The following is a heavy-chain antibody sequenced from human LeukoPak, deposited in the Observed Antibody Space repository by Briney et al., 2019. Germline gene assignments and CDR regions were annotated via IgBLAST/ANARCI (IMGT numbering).Heavy chain of an antibody. CDR1: GFTFSSYW. CDR2: IKQDGSEK. CDR3: ARVDWELIDGDFDY. Sequence: PGGSLKLSCAASGFTFSSYWMTWVRQAPGKGLEWVANIKQDGSEKYYVDSVKGRFTISRDNAKNSLYLQMNSLRADDTAVYYCARVDWELIDGDFDYWGQGTLVAVSS. D-gene: IGHD1-26*01. V-gene: IGHV3-7*01. J-gene: IGHJ4*02.